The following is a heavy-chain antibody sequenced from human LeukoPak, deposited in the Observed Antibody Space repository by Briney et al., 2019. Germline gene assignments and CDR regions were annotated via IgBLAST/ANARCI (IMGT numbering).Heavy chain of an antibody. Sequence: SETLSLTCTVSGGSISSSSYYWGWIRQPPGKGLEWIGSIYYSGSTYYNPSLKSRVTISVDTSKNQFSLKLSSVTAADTAVYYCARNVDTAMGLDYWGQGTLVTVSS. CDR3: ARNVDTAMGLDY. D-gene: IGHD5-18*01. CDR1: GGSISSSSYY. CDR2: IYYSGST. V-gene: IGHV4-39*07. J-gene: IGHJ4*02.